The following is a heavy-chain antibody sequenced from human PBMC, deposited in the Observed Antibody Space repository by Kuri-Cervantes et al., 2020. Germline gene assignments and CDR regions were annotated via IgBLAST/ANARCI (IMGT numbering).Heavy chain of an antibody. Sequence: GESLKISCAASGFTFSDYYMSWIRQAPGKGLEWGSSISSSSSYIYYADSVKGRLTISRDNAKNSLYLQMNSLRAEDTAVYYCVRDPPGGEGAFDIWGQGTMVTVSS. CDR3: VRDPPGGEGAFDI. CDR1: GFTFSDYY. D-gene: IGHD3-10*01. V-gene: IGHV3-11*06. J-gene: IGHJ3*02. CDR2: ISSSSSYI.